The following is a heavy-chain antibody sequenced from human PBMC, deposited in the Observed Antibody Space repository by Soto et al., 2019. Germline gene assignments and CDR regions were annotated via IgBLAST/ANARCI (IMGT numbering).Heavy chain of an antibody. CDR2: ISPNKGNT. CDR1: GYTFSDYC. CDR3: ARDRRTGYVCIGMDV. D-gene: IGHD3-9*01. J-gene: IGHJ6*02. V-gene: IGHV1-18*01. Sequence: QVQVVQSGAEVKNPVASVKVSCKASGYTFSDYCISCVRQAPGQGLAWVGCISPNKGNTKYAQKCQDSIITSTDTSTSRAYMEMRSLSSDDTRVYYGARDRRTGYVCIGMDVWGRGSTVTGSS.